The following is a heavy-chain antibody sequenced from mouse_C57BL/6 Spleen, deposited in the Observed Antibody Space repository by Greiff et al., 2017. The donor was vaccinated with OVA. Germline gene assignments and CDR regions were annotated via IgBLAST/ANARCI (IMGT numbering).Heavy chain of an antibody. Sequence: QVQLQPPGAELVKPGASVKLSCKASGYTFTSYWMHWVKQRPGQGLEWIGMIHPNSGSTNYNEKFKSKATLTVDKSSSTAYMQLSSLTSEDSAVYYCARDYYGSSYYFDYWGQGTTLTVSS. J-gene: IGHJ2*01. CDR1: GYTFTSYW. V-gene: IGHV1-64*01. CDR3: ARDYYGSSYYFDY. D-gene: IGHD1-1*01. CDR2: IHPNSGST.